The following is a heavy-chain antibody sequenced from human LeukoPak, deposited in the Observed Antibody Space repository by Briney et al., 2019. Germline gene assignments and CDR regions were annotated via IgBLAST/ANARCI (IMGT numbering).Heavy chain of an antibody. CDR1: GGSISSYY. CDR3: ASAPLGDSSGYRI. Sequence: SETLSLTCTVSGGSISSYYWSWIRQPPGKGLEWIGYIYYSGSTNYNPSLKSRVTISVDTSKNQFSLKLSSVTAADTAVYYCASAPLGDSSGYRIWGQGTMVTVSS. V-gene: IGHV4-59*01. D-gene: IGHD3-22*01. J-gene: IGHJ3*02. CDR2: IYYSGST.